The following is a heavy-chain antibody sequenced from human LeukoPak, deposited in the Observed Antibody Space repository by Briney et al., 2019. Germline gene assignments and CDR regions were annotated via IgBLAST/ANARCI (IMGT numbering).Heavy chain of an antibody. V-gene: IGHV4-4*09. Sequence: SETLSLTCTVSGGSISSYYRSWIRQPPGKGLEWIGYIYTSGSTNYNPSLKSRVTISVDTSKNQFSLKLSSVTAADTAVYYCARHAYLGQTYYYYMDVWGKGTTVTVSS. CDR3: ARHAYLGQTYYYYMDV. CDR2: IYTSGST. D-gene: IGHD2-21*01. J-gene: IGHJ6*03. CDR1: GGSISSYY.